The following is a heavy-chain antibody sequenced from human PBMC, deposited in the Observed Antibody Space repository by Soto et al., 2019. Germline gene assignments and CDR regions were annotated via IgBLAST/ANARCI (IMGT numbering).Heavy chain of an antibody. CDR2: ISAYNGNT. Sequence: QVQLVQSGAEVKKPGASVKVSCKASGYTFTSYGIIWVRQAPGQGLEWMGWISAYNGNTNYAQKLQGRVTMTTDTSTSTAYMELRSLRSDDTAVYYCARDRSSSSPADYYGMDVWGQGTTVTVSS. J-gene: IGHJ6*02. CDR3: ARDRSSSSPADYYGMDV. V-gene: IGHV1-18*01. D-gene: IGHD6-6*01. CDR1: GYTFTSYG.